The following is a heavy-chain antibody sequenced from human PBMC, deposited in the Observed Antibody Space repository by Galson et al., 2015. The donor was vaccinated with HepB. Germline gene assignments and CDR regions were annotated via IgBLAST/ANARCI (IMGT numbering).Heavy chain of an antibody. Sequence: SLRLSCAASGFTFRTYAMSWVRQAPGKGLEWVSGISGSGGSTYYADSVKGRVTISRDNSKSTLYLQMNSLRVEDTAMYYCAKPADGFHCTGSSCYVDYWGQGILVTVSS. V-gene: IGHV3-23*01. D-gene: IGHD2-15*01. CDR1: GFTFRTYA. J-gene: IGHJ4*02. CDR2: ISGSGGST. CDR3: AKPADGFHCTGSSCYVDY.